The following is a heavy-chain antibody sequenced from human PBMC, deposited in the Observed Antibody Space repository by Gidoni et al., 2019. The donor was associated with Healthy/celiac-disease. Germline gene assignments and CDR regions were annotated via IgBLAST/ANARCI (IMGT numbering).Heavy chain of an antibody. CDR1: GYTVSSDA. CDR3: AKEGGGYYDSSGEFDY. J-gene: IGHJ4*02. V-gene: IGHV3-23*01. D-gene: IGHD3-22*01. Sequence: EVQPLESGGGLVQPGGSLRLSRAASGYTVSSDAWNWVRQAPGKGLEGFSAIRGSGGRTYYADSVKGRFTISRDNSKNPLYLQMTSLRAEATAVYYCAKEGGGYYDSSGEFDYWGQGTLVTVSS. CDR2: IRGSGGRT.